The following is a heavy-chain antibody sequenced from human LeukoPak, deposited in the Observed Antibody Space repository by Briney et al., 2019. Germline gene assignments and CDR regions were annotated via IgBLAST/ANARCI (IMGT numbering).Heavy chain of an antibody. D-gene: IGHD2-2*01. CDR1: GFTFSSYG. J-gene: IGHJ5*02. CDR3: AKDNWPSYCCSSTSCYGSWFDP. V-gene: IGHV3-30*02. CDR2: IRYDGSNK. Sequence: GGSLRLSCAASGFTFSSYGMHWVRQAPGKGLEWVAFIRYDGSNKYYADSVKGRFTISRDNSKNTLYLQMNSLRAEDTAVYYCAKDNWPSYCCSSTSCYGSWFDPWGQGTLVTVSS.